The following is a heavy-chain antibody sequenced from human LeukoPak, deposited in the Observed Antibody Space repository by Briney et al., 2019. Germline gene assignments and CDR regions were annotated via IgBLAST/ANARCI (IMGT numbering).Heavy chain of an antibody. J-gene: IGHJ6*03. Sequence: PGGSLRLSCAASGFTFSSYAMHWVRQAPGKGLEWVAFIRYDGSNKYYADSVKGRFTISRDNSKNTLYLQMNSLRAEDTAVHYCAKVDQPYCGGDCYEKGRYMDVWGKGTTVTISS. CDR2: IRYDGSNK. V-gene: IGHV3-30*02. CDR1: GFTFSSYA. D-gene: IGHD2-21*02. CDR3: AKVDQPYCGGDCYEKGRYMDV.